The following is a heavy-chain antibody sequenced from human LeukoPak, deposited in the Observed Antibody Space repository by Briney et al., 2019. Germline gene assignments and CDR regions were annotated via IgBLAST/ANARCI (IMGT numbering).Heavy chain of an antibody. J-gene: IGHJ4*02. CDR2: ISWNSGSI. D-gene: IGHD3-9*01. Sequence: PGRSLRLSCAASGFTFDDYAMHWVRQAPGKGLEWVSGISWNSGSIGYADSVKGRFTISRDNAKNSLYLQMNSLRAEDTAVYYCARDHDILTGHPNYFDYWGQGTLVTVSS. CDR3: ARDHDILTGHPNYFDY. CDR1: GFTFDDYA. V-gene: IGHV3-9*01.